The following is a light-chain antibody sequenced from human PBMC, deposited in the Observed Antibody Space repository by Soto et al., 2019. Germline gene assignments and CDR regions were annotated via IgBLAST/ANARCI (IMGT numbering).Light chain of an antibody. CDR1: SGDVGGYNY. CDR3: SSYAGSNNYV. V-gene: IGLV2-8*01. J-gene: IGLJ1*01. Sequence: QSALTQPPSASGSPVQSVTISCTGTSGDVGGYNYVSWYQQHPGKAPKLMIFEVSERPSGVPDRFSASKSGNTASLTVSGLQAEDEADYYCSSYAGSNNYVFGTGTKLTVL. CDR2: EVS.